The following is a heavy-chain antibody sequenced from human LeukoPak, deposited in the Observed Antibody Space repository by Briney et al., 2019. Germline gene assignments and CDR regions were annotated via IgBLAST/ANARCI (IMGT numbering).Heavy chain of an antibody. CDR2: ISWNSGYI. CDR1: GFTFDNYA. J-gene: IGHJ4*02. D-gene: IGHD6-19*01. Sequence: GRSLRLSCAASGFTFDNYAMHWVRQAPGKGLEWRSIISWNSGYIGYADSVKGRFTISRDNAKKSLDLQMNSLRAEDTAFYYCAKVRGTYSSGYFFEYWGQGTLVTVSS. CDR3: AKVRGTYSSGYFFEY. V-gene: IGHV3-9*01.